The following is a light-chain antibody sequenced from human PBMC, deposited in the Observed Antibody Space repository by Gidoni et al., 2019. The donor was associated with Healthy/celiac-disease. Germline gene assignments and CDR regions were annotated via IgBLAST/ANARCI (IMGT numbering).Light chain of an antibody. Sequence: IQMTQSPSSLSASVGDRVTITCRASQGIRNDLGWYQQKPGKATKLLIYAASSLQSGVPTRFSGSGSGTDFTLTISSLPPEDFATYYCLQDYNYPWTFGQGTKVEIK. CDR3: LQDYNYPWT. J-gene: IGKJ1*01. CDR1: QGIRND. CDR2: AAS. V-gene: IGKV1-6*01.